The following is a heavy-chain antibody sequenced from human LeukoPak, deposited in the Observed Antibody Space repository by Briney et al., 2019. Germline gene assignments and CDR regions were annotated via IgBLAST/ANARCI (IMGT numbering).Heavy chain of an antibody. J-gene: IGHJ6*03. Sequence: GGSLILSCAASGFTFSDYYMSWIRQAPGKGLDWVSYISSSGSTIYYADSVKGRFTISRDNAKNSLYLQMNSLRAEDTAVYYCARALDYYYYMDVWGKGTTVTVSS. CDR2: ISSSGSTI. CDR1: GFTFSDYY. CDR3: ARALDYYYYMDV. V-gene: IGHV3-11*04.